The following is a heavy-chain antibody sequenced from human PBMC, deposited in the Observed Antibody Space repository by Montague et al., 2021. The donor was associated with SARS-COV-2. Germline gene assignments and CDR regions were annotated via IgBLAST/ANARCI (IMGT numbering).Heavy chain of an antibody. J-gene: IGHJ6*02. CDR3: ARDQRRYGSGSYYGPHYYYYGMDV. CDR1: GFTVSSNY. D-gene: IGHD3-10*01. V-gene: IGHV3-66*02. CDR2: IYSGGST. Sequence: SLRPSCAASGFTVSSNYMSWVRQAPGKGLEWVSVIYSGGSTYYAXXVKGRFTISRDNSKNTLYLQMNSLRAEDTAVYYCARDQRRYGSGSYYGPHYYYYGMDVWGQGTPVTVSS.